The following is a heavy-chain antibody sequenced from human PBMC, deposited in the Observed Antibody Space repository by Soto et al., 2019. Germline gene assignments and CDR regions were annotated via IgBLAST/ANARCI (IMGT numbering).Heavy chain of an antibody. CDR1: GFTFSSYA. CDR3: ARGKKLAYGMDV. CDR2: ISYDGSNK. V-gene: IGHV3-30-3*01. J-gene: IGHJ6*02. Sequence: VQLVESGGGVVQPGRSLRLSCAASGFTFSSYAMHWVRQAPGKGLEWVAVISYDGSNKYYADSVKGRFTISRDNSKNTLYLQMNSLRAEDTAVYYCARGKKLAYGMDVWGQGTTVTVSS.